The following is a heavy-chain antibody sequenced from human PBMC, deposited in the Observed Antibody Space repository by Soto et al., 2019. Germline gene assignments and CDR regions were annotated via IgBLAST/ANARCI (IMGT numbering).Heavy chain of an antibody. V-gene: IGHV4-59*08. CDR3: ARGVRGAGYYLDS. J-gene: IGHJ4*02. CDR2: IYYSGST. CDR1: GGLISSYY. Sequence: ASETLSLTCTVSGGLISSYYWSWIRQPPGKGLEWIGYIYYSGSTNYNPSLKSRLTISVDTSKNQFSLQLSSVTAADAAVYYCARGVRGAGYYLDSWGQGTLVTVSS. D-gene: IGHD1-26*01.